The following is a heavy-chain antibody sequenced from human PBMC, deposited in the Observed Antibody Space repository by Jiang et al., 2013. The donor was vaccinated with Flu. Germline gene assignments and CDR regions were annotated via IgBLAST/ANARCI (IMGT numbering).Heavy chain of an antibody. CDR1: GDTFSSSA. V-gene: IGHV1-69*04. D-gene: IGHD2-2*01. Sequence: SGAEVKKPGSSVKVSCKISGDTFSSSAVSWIRQAPGQGLEWMGRIIPTLDITKYAQRFQGRVTITADKSTSTAYMELSSLRSEDSALYYCATDTRTRNVVVPVIGYWGQGTLVTVSS. J-gene: IGHJ4*02. CDR2: IIPTLDIT. CDR3: ATDTRTRNVVVPVIGY.